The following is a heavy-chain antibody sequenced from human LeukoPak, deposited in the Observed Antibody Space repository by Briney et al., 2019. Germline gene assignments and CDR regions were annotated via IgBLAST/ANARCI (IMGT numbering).Heavy chain of an antibody. D-gene: IGHD6-19*01. CDR2: ISDDGSWT. V-gene: IGHV3-23*01. J-gene: IGHJ4*02. CDR1: GFVFSSQD. Sequence: GGSLTLSCAASGFVFSSQDMGWVRQAPGKGLEWVSVISDDGSWTYYADSVKGRFTISSDNSKNTLHLQMNSLRAEDTAIYYCAKDARRSSGWHFFDHGGQGTLVTVSS. CDR3: AKDARRSSGWHFFDH.